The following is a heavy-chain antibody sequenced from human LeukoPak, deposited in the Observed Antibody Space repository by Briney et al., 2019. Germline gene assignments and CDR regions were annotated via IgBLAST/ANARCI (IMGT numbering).Heavy chain of an antibody. V-gene: IGHV4-39*01. CDR2: IYYSGST. J-gene: IGHJ4*02. CDR3: ARHQWAVAGIDY. Sequence: SETLSLTCTVSGGSINGTNYYWGWIRQPPVKGLEWIGSIYYSGSTYYNPSLKSRVTISVDTSKNQFSLRLSSVTAADTSVYYCARHQWAVAGIDYWGQGSLVTVSS. D-gene: IGHD6-19*01. CDR1: GGSINGTNYY.